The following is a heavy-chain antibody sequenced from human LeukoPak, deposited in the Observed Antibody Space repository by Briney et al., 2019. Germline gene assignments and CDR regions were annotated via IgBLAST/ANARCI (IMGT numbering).Heavy chain of an antibody. CDR2: INHSGST. CDR1: GGSFSGYY. Sequence: SETLSLTRAVYGGSFSGYYWSWIRQPPGKGLEWIGEINHSGSTNYNPSLKSRVTISVDTSKNQFSLKLSSVTAADTAVYYCAREPMITFGGVIVSPHYYFDYWGQGTLVTVSS. J-gene: IGHJ4*02. CDR3: AREPMITFGGVIVSPHYYFDY. V-gene: IGHV4-34*01. D-gene: IGHD3-16*02.